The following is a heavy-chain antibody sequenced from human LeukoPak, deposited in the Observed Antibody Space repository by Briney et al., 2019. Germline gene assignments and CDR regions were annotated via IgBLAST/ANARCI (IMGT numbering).Heavy chain of an antibody. V-gene: IGHV4-59*12. D-gene: IGHD3-22*01. CDR1: GGSISSYY. Sequence: SGTLSLTCTVSGGSISSYYWSWIRQPPGKGLEWIGYIYYSGSTNYNPSLKSRVTMSVDTSKNQFSLKLSSVTAADTAVYYCARATYYYDSSGYLFDYWGQGTLVTVSS. CDR2: IYYSGST. J-gene: IGHJ4*02. CDR3: ARATYYYDSSGYLFDY.